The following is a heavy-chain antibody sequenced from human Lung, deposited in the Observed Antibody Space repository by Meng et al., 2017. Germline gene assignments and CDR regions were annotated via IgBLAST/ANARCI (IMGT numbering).Heavy chain of an antibody. V-gene: IGHV3-23*01. Sequence: GGSLRLSCVASGFTFSNYAMNWVRQAPGKRLEWVASVTGSRCDTYYMDSGKGRFTVSRANSKNTVYLNMRDLRVEDTAMDYCAKGAQVSCSGARCYELDYWGQGTLVTVSS. CDR3: AKGAQVSCSGARCYELDY. CDR1: GFTFSNYA. D-gene: IGHD2-15*01. J-gene: IGHJ4*02. CDR2: VTGSRCDT.